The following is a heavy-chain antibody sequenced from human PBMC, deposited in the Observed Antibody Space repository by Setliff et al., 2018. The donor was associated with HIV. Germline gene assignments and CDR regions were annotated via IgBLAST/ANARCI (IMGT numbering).Heavy chain of an antibody. Sequence: GGSLRLSCAASGFSFRSYAVSWVRQAPGKGLEWVSVISGSGDITYYRDSVRGRFTISRDNSKNTLYLQMNSLRSEDTAVYFCAKSFNSGPTNWNIDVWGTGTTVTVSS. D-gene: IGHD1-20*01. CDR1: GFSFRSYA. CDR2: ISGSGDIT. CDR3: AKSFNSGPTNWNIDV. V-gene: IGHV3-23*01. J-gene: IGHJ6*03.